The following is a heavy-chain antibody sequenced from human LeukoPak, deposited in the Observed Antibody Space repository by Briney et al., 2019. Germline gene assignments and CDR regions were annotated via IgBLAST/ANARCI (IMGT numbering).Heavy chain of an antibody. CDR2: INPNSGGT. V-gene: IGHV1-2*06. J-gene: IGHJ6*02. Sequence: PGASVKVSCKASGYTFTGYYMHWVRQAPGQGLEWMGRINPNSGGTNYAQKFQGRVTMTRDTSISTAYMELSRLRSDDTAVYYCARERYCSSTSCYTYYYGMDVWGQGTTVTVSS. CDR1: GYTFTGYY. D-gene: IGHD2-2*02. CDR3: ARERYCSSTSCYTYYYGMDV.